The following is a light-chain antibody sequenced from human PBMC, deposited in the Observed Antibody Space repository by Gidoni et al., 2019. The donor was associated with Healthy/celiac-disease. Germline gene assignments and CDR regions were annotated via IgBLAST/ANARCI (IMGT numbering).Light chain of an antibody. Sequence: EIVLTQSPATLSLSPGERATLSCRASQSVSSYLAWYQQKPGQAPRLLIYDASNRATGIPARFSGSGSGTDFTLTIISLEPEDFAVYYCQQRSNGFTFGPGTKVEIK. V-gene: IGKV3-11*01. CDR1: QSVSSY. J-gene: IGKJ3*01. CDR3: QQRSNGFT. CDR2: DAS.